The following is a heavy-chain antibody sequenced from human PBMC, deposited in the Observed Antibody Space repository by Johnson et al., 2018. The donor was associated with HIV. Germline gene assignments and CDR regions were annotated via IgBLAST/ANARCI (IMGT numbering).Heavy chain of an antibody. CDR1: GFTVSRNY. J-gene: IGHJ3*02. D-gene: IGHD2-15*01. V-gene: IGHV3-66*01. Sequence: VQLVESGGGLVQPGGSLRLSCAASGFTVSRNYMSWVRQAPGKGLEWVSVIYSGGDTYYSDSVMGRFTISRDTSKNTLYLQMNSLRGDDTAVYYCTRVSSTSGALDIWGQGTLVTVSS. CDR2: IYSGGDT. CDR3: TRVSSTSGALDI.